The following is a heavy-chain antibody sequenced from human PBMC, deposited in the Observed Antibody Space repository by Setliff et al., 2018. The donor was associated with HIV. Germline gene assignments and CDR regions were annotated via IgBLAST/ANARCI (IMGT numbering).Heavy chain of an antibody. D-gene: IGHD2-8*02. Sequence: VSGDSMNNFYWSWIRQPPGKGLEWIGYVHSTGRTKNNASLTSRVTFSVDTAKNQCSLKLLSVTAADTAVYYCARFCAGGTCPDVWGKGTTVTVSS. V-gene: IGHV4-4*08. J-gene: IGHJ6*04. CDR3: ARFCAGGTCPDV. CDR2: VHSTGRT. CDR1: GDSMNNFY.